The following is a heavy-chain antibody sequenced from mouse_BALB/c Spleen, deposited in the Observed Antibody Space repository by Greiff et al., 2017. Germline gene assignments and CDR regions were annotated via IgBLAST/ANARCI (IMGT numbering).Heavy chain of an antibody. V-gene: IGHV5-17*02. CDR3: ARSGLRDYAMDY. CDR2: ISSGSSTI. CDR1: GFTFSSFG. J-gene: IGHJ4*01. Sequence: EVNVVESGGGLVQPGGSRKLSCAASGFTFSSFGMHWVRQAPEKGLEWVAYISSGSSTIYYADTVKGRFTISRDNPKNTLFLQMTSLRSEDTAMYYCARSGLRDYAMDYWGQGTSVTVSS. D-gene: IGHD3-1*01.